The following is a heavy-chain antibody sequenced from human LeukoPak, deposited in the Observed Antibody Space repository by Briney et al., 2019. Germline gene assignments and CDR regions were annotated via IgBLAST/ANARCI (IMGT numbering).Heavy chain of an antibody. Sequence: SSETLSLTCTVSGGSISSYYWSWIRQPAGKGLEWIGCIYTSGSTNYNPSLKSRVTMSVDTSKNQFSLKLSSVTAADTAVYYCAREGAYCGGDCYVSWFDPWGQGTLVTASS. V-gene: IGHV4-4*07. CDR2: IYTSGST. J-gene: IGHJ5*02. CDR3: AREGAYCGGDCYVSWFDP. CDR1: GGSISSYY. D-gene: IGHD2-21*02.